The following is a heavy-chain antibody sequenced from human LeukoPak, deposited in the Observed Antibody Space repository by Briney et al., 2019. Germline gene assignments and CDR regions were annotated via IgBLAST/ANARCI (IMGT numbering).Heavy chain of an antibody. Sequence: GESLKISCKGSGYSFTSYWIGWVRQMPGKGLEWMGIIYPGDSDTRYSPSFQGQVTISADKSISTAYLQWGSLKASDTAMYYCARQAGPAMAPGSFDYWGQGTLVTVSS. CDR1: GYSFTSYW. D-gene: IGHD5-18*01. V-gene: IGHV5-51*01. J-gene: IGHJ4*02. CDR2: IYPGDSDT. CDR3: ARQAGPAMAPGSFDY.